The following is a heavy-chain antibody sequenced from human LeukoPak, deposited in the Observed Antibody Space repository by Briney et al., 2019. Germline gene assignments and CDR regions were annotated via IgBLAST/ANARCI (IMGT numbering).Heavy chain of an antibody. CDR2: IYTSGST. CDR3: ASGERITMVRGHIAGYYYYMDV. CDR1: GGSIGSGSYY. J-gene: IGHJ6*03. Sequence: SQTLSLTCTVSGGSIGSGSYYWSWIRQPVGKGLEWIGRIYTSGSTNYNPSLKSRVTISVDTSKNQFSLKLSSVTAADTAVYYCASGERITMVRGHIAGYYYYMDVWGKGTTVTVSS. D-gene: IGHD3-10*01. V-gene: IGHV4-61*02.